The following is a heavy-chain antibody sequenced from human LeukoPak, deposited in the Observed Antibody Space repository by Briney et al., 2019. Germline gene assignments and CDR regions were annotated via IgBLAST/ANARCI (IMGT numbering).Heavy chain of an antibody. CDR2: INHSGST. D-gene: IGHD4-17*01. Sequence: PSETLSLTCAVYGGSFSGYYWSWIRQPPGKGLEWIGEINHSGSTNYNPSLKSRVTISVDTSKNQFSLKLSSVTAADTAVYYCARATVTKGQFDYWGQGTLVTVSS. CDR1: GGSFSGYY. V-gene: IGHV4-34*01. CDR3: ARATVTKGQFDY. J-gene: IGHJ4*02.